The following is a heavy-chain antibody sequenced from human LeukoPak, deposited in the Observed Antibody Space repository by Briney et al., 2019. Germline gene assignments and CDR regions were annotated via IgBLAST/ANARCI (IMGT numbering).Heavy chain of an antibody. Sequence: ASVKVSCKASGGTFSSYAISWVRQAPGQGLEWMGGIIPIFGTANYAQKFQGRVTITTDESTSTAYMELSSLRSEDTAVYYCACSGHYIHYFDYWGQGTLVTVSS. D-gene: IGHD3-22*01. CDR2: IIPIFGTA. CDR1: GGTFSSYA. CDR3: ACSGHYIHYFDY. J-gene: IGHJ4*02. V-gene: IGHV1-69*05.